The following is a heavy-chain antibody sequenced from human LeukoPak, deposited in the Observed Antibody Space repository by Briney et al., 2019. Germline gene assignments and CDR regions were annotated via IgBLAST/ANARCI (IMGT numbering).Heavy chain of an antibody. Sequence: KAGGSLRLSCAASGFTFSSYTMHWVRQAPGKGLEWVAFISTSSSYIYYADSVKGRFTISRDNAKKSLYLQMNSLRAEDTAVYYCARAGGVYYDSCPSAYWGQGTLVTVSS. V-gene: IGHV3-21*04. D-gene: IGHD3-22*01. J-gene: IGHJ4*02. CDR1: GFTFSSYT. CDR3: ARAGGVYYDSCPSAY. CDR2: ISTSSSYI.